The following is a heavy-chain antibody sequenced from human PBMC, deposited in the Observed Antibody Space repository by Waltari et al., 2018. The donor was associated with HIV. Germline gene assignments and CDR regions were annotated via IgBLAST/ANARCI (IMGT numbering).Heavy chain of an antibody. CDR3: ARVFSSGSYPDAFDI. D-gene: IGHD1-26*01. V-gene: IGHV4-31*01. CDR2: IYYRGNI. CDR1: GGSISSGGFY. J-gene: IGHJ3*02. Sequence: QVQLQESGPGLIKPSQTLSLTCTVSGGSISSGGFYWSWIRQHPGKGLGWIGYIYYRGNIYYNPSLKSPITISLDTSKNQFSLKLSSVTAADTAVYYCARVFSSGSYPDAFDIWGPGTMVTVSP.